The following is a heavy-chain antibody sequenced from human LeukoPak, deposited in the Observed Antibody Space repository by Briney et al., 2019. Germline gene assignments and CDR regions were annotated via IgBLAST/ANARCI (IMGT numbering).Heavy chain of an antibody. V-gene: IGHV1-69*05. Sequence: SVKVSCKASGGTFISYAISWVRQAPGQGLEWMGGIIPIFGTANYAQKFQGRVTITTDESTSTPYMELSSLRSEDTAVYYCASTEQWLVSGLYYYYYMDVWGKGTTVTVS. D-gene: IGHD6-19*01. CDR1: GGTFISYA. CDR3: ASTEQWLVSGLYYYYYMDV. J-gene: IGHJ6*03. CDR2: IIPIFGTA.